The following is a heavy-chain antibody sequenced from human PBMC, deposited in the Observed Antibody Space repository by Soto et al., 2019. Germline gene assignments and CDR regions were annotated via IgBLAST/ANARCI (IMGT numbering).Heavy chain of an antibody. CDR1: GDRVSSNSAA. J-gene: IGHJ5*02. CDR2: TYYRSKWYN. Sequence: SQTLSLTCAISGDRVSSNSAAWNWIRQSPSRGLEWLGRTYYRSKWYNDYAVSVKSRITINPDTSKNQFSLQLNSVTPEDTAVYYCARGTGYCSGGSCSNWFDPWGQGTLVTVSS. V-gene: IGHV6-1*01. CDR3: ARGTGYCSGGSCSNWFDP. D-gene: IGHD2-15*01.